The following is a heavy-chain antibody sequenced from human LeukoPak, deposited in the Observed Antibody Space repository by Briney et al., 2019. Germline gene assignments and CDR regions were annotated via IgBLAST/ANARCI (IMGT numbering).Heavy chain of an antibody. CDR2: IFHSGDV. D-gene: IGHD4-23*01. CDR1: LYSISSGYF. CDR3: ARQPGGNSDGPLLSFDY. Sequence: SETLSLTCTVSLYSISSGYFWGWIRQPPGKWLEWIGSIFHSGDVYYNPSLKSRVTISVDTSKNRFSLKVTSVTAADTALYYCARQPGGNSDGPLLSFDYWGQGTLVTVSS. J-gene: IGHJ4*02. V-gene: IGHV4-38-2*02.